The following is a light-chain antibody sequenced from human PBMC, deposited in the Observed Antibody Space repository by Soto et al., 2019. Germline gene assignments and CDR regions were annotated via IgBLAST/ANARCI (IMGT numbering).Light chain of an antibody. Sequence: VLRQPGSVCGAPGHRVTISCTGSSSNIGAGYDVHWYQQLPGTAPKLLIYGNSNRPSGVPDRFSGSKSGTSASLAITGLQAEDEADYFCKSYAGSNTHVFGSGTKVTVL. CDR3: KSYAGSNTHV. V-gene: IGLV1-40*01. CDR2: GNS. CDR1: SSNIGAGYD. J-gene: IGLJ1*01.